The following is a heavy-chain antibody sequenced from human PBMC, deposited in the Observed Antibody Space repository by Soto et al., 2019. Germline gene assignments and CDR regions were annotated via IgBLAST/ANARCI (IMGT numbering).Heavy chain of an antibody. Sequence: QVQLVQSGPEVTKPGASVKVSCKASGYTFPNYGLSWVRQAPGQGRAWMGWISVHNGKTKYVQKRQGRVTMTADTSTSTAYMELRSLTSDGTAVYYCAREPYGIVVARRLVFNDAVDFWRQGPGITASS. CDR1: GYTFPNYG. CDR3: AREPYGIVVARRLVFNDAVDF. CDR2: ISVHNGKT. V-gene: IGHV1-18*04. J-gene: IGHJ3*01. D-gene: IGHD6-6*01.